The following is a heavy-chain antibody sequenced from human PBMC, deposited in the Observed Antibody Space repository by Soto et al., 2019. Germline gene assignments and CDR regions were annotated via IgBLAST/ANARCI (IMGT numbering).Heavy chain of an antibody. J-gene: IGHJ4*02. CDR2: IYYSGST. D-gene: IGHD6-19*01. Sequence: SETLSLTCTVSGGSISSYYWSWIRQPPGKGLEWIGYIYYSGSTNYNPSLKSRVTISVDTSKNQFSLKLSSVTAADTAVYYCARLLGSGWYYFDYWGQGTLVTVSS. V-gene: IGHV4-59*08. CDR1: GGSISSYY. CDR3: ARLLGSGWYYFDY.